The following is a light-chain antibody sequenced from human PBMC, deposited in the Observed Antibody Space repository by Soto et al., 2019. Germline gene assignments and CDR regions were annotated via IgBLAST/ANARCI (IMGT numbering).Light chain of an antibody. CDR3: QQYGSPWT. V-gene: IGKV3-20*01. CDR1: QSVSSSY. CDR2: DAS. J-gene: IGKJ1*01. Sequence: EIVLTQSPGTLSLSPGERATLSCRASQSVSSSYLAWYQQKPGQTPRLLISDASSRATGIPDRFSGSGSGTDFTLTISRLEPEDFAVYYCQQYGSPWTFGQGTQVEIK.